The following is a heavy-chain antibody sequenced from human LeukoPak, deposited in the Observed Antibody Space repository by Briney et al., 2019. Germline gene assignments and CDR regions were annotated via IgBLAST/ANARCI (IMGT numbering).Heavy chain of an antibody. CDR1: GFTFSIYA. V-gene: IGHV3-23*01. CDR2: ISGSGSTT. J-gene: IGHJ4*02. D-gene: IGHD6-19*01. Sequence: GGSLRLSCAASGFTFSIYAMSWVRQAPGKGLEWVSGISGSGSTTDYADSVKGRFTISRDNSKNTVYLQMNSLRAEDTAVYYCAKTTTGYSSGRFPGWPVDYWGQGTLVTVSS. CDR3: AKTTTGYSSGRFPGWPVDY.